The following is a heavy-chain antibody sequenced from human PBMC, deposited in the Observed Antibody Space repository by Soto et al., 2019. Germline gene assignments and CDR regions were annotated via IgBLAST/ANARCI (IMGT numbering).Heavy chain of an antibody. CDR2: ISASGGST. Sequence: EGSLRLSCAASGFTFTDYAMSWVRQAPGKGLEWVSVISASGGSTYYADSVKGRFTISRDDSTNTTSLQLNSLRAEDTALYFCAKQRVGSSWYRDFDYWGQGTPVTVSS. D-gene: IGHD6-13*01. CDR1: GFTFTDYA. V-gene: IGHV3-23*01. J-gene: IGHJ4*02. CDR3: AKQRVGSSWYRDFDY.